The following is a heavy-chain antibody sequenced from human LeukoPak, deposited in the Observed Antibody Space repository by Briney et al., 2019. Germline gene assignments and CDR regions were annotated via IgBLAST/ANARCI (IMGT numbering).Heavy chain of an antibody. J-gene: IGHJ4*02. CDR3: ARGRIMITFGGVIFDY. Sequence: PSETLSLTCAVYGGSFSGYYWSWIRQPPGKGLEWIGEINHSGRTNYNPSLKSRVTISVDTSKNQFSLKLSSVTAADTAVYYCARGRIMITFGGVIFDYWGQGTLVTVSS. CDR1: GGSFSGYY. D-gene: IGHD3-16*01. V-gene: IGHV4-34*01. CDR2: INHSGRT.